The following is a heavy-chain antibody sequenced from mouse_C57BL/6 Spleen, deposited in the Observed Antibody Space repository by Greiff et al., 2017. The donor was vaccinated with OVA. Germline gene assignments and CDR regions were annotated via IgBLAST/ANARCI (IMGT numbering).Heavy chain of an antibody. J-gene: IGHJ3*01. CDR3: ARNYLVRTRLSWFAC. Sequence: QVQLKESGPGLVQPSQSLSITCTVSGFSLTSYGVHWVRQSPGKGLEWLGVIWSGGSTDYTAAFISRLSISKDNSKSQVFFKMNSLQADDTAIYYCARNYLVRTRLSWFACWGQGTLVTVSA. CDR2: IWSGGST. D-gene: IGHD2-2*01. V-gene: IGHV2-2*01. CDR1: GFSLTSYG.